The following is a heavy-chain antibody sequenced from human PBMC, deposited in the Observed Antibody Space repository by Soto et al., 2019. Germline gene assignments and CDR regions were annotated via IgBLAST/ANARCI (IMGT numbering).Heavy chain of an antibody. CDR3: AKYTGSWTEGGDWLDP. Sequence: TSETLSLTCTVSGGSVSSGSYYWSWIRQPPGKGLEWIGDIYYSGSTNYNPSLTSRVTISLDTFKDQFSLKLVSVTAADTAVYYCAKYTGSWTEGGDWLDPWGQGSLVTVSS. V-gene: IGHV4-61*01. J-gene: IGHJ5*02. D-gene: IGHD1-26*01. CDR1: GGSVSSGSYY. CDR2: IYYSGST.